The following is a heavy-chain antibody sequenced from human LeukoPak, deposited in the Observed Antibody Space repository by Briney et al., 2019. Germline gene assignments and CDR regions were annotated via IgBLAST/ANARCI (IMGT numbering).Heavy chain of an antibody. V-gene: IGHV4-34*01. CDR2: INHSGST. CDR1: GGSFSGYY. J-gene: IGHJ6*02. Sequence: PSETLSLTCAVYGGSFSGYYWSWIRQPPGKGLEWIGEINHSGSTNYNPSLKSRVTISVDTSKNQFSLKLSSVTAADTAVYYCARNLKIPVGAPPRYWYGMDVWGQGTTVTVSS. CDR3: ARNLKIPVGAPPRYWYGMDV. D-gene: IGHD1-26*01.